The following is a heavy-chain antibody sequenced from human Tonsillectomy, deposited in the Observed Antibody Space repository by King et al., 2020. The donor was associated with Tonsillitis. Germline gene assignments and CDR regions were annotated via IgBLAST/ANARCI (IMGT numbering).Heavy chain of an antibody. CDR3: ARGPFRDGYKVAY. Sequence: VQLVESGGGVVQPGKSLRLSCEASGFILSSYAMHWVRQAPGKGLEWVALISYDGSNKYYADSVKGRFTISRDSSKNTLYLQMNSLRVEDTAVFYCARGPFRDGYKVAYWGQGTLVTVSS. V-gene: IGHV3-30-3*01. J-gene: IGHJ4*02. CDR2: ISYDGSNK. D-gene: IGHD5-24*01. CDR1: GFILSSYA.